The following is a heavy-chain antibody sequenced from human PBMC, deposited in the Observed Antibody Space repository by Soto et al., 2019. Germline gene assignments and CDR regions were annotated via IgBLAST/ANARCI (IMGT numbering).Heavy chain of an antibody. V-gene: IGHV1-18*01. D-gene: IGHD3-22*01. CDR3: ARDFYQSSGYCDY. CDR1: GYTFSSYG. Sequence: ASVKVSCKAYGYTFSSYGLSWVRQAPGQGLEWMGWISAYSGNTVYTQRFKGRPTMATDTSTGTAYMELRSLRSDDTAVYYGARDFYQSSGYCDYWGQGTLVTVSS. J-gene: IGHJ4*02. CDR2: ISAYSGNT.